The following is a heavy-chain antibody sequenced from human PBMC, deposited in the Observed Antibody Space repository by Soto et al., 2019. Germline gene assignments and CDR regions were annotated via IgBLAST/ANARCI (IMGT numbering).Heavy chain of an antibody. CDR1: GFTFSSYE. J-gene: IGHJ3*02. D-gene: IGHD2-8*01. Sequence: QSGGSLRLSCAASGFTFSSYEMNWVRQAPGKGLEWVSYISSSGSTIYYADSVKGRFTISRDNAKNSLYLQMNSLRAEDTAVYYCARGQNPANGVSGGNPFDIWGQGTMVTVSS. V-gene: IGHV3-48*03. CDR3: ARGQNPANGVSGGNPFDI. CDR2: ISSSGSTI.